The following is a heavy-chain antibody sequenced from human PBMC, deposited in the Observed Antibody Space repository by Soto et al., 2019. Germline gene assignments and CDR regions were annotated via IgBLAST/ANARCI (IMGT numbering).Heavy chain of an antibody. CDR3: ARSIVVVVAAPGY. J-gene: IGHJ4*02. CDR2: INAGNGNT. Sequence: GASVKVSCKASGYTFTSYAMHWVRQGPGQRLGWMGWINAGNGNTKYSQKFQGRVTITRDTSASTAYMELSSLRSEDTAVYYCARSIVVVVAAPGYWGQGTLVTVSS. D-gene: IGHD2-15*01. CDR1: GYTFTSYA. V-gene: IGHV1-3*01.